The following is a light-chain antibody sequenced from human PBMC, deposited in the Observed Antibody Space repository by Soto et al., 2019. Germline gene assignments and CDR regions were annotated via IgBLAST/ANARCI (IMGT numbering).Light chain of an antibody. V-gene: IGKV1-39*01. Sequence: DIQVTQSPSSLSASVGDRITITCRTSQTIGRYLNWYQQKPGKAPETLIYTTSSLESGVPSRFSGSGSGTHFTLTISSLQPEDFATYFGQQSDSAPPTFGPGTTVDV. CDR2: TTS. CDR3: QQSDSAPPT. CDR1: QTIGRY. J-gene: IGKJ3*01.